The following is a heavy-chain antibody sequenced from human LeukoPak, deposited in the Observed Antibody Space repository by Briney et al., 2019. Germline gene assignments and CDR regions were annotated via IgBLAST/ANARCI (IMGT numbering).Heavy chain of an antibody. J-gene: IGHJ4*02. Sequence: SETLSLTCAVYGGSFSGYYWSWIRQPPGKGLEWIGEINHSGSTNYNPSLKSRVTISVDTSKNQFSLKLSSVTAADTAVYYCARDMGGSGYYNPNFDYWGQGTLVTVSS. D-gene: IGHD3-22*01. CDR2: INHSGST. V-gene: IGHV4-34*01. CDR1: GGSFSGYY. CDR3: ARDMGGSGYYNPNFDY.